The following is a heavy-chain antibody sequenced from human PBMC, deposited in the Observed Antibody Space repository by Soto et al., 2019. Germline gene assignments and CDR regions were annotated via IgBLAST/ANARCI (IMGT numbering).Heavy chain of an antibody. CDR2: ISSNGGST. D-gene: IGHD6-13*01. CDR1: GFTFSSYA. Sequence: GGSLRLSCAASGFTFSSYAMHWVRQAPGKGLEYVSAISSNGGSTYYANSVKGRFTISRDNSKNTLYLQMGSLRAEDMAVYYCARAPPSDTYSSSWFEGLVFDYWGQGTLVTVSS. J-gene: IGHJ4*02. V-gene: IGHV3-64*01. CDR3: ARAPPSDTYSSSWFEGLVFDY.